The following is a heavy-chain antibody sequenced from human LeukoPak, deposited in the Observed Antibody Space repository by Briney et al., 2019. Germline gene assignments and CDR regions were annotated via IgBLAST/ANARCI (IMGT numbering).Heavy chain of an antibody. D-gene: IGHD3-22*01. CDR2: IYTSGST. V-gene: IGHV4-4*07. Sequence: PSETLSLTCTVSGGSISSYYWSWIRQPAGKGLEWIGRIYTSGSTNYNPPLKSRVTMSVDTSKNQFFLKLSSVTAADTAVYYCARSIHYDSSGYYVGYYYMDVWGKGTTVTITS. CDR1: GGSISSYY. CDR3: ARSIHYDSSGYYVGYYYMDV. J-gene: IGHJ6*03.